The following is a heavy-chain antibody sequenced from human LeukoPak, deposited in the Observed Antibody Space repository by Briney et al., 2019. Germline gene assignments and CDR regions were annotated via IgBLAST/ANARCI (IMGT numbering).Heavy chain of an antibody. V-gene: IGHV4-39*07. CDR3: ARDGSAFDI. Sequence: SETLSLTCTVSGASIISDSHYWRWIRQPPGKGLERIGNIYYSRTTYFNPSLKSRVTISVDTSKNHFSLNRRSVTAADTALYYCARDGSAFDIWGQGTMVTVSS. J-gene: IGHJ3*02. CDR2: IYYSRTT. D-gene: IGHD1-26*01. CDR1: GASIISDSHY.